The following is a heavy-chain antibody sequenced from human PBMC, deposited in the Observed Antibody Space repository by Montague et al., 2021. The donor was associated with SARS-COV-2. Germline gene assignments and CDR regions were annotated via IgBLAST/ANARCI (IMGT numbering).Heavy chain of an antibody. D-gene: IGHD2-15*01. V-gene: IGHV4-31*03. CDR3: ARDTGISGAFDI. CDR1: GGSISSGGYY. Sequence: TLSLTCTVSGGSISSGGYYWSWIRQHPGKGLEWIGYIYYSGSTYYNPSLKSRVTISEDTSKNQFSLKLSSVTAADTAVYYCARDTGISGAFDIWGQGTMVTVSS. CDR2: IYYSGST. J-gene: IGHJ3*02.